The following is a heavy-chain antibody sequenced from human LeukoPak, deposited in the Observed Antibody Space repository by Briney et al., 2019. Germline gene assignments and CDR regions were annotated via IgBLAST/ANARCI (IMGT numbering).Heavy chain of an antibody. V-gene: IGHV4-4*07. Sequence: SETLSLTCTVSGGSISSYYWSWIRQPAGKGLEWIGRIYTSGSTNYNPSLKSRVTMSVDTSKNQFSLKLSSVTAADTAVYYCARDQWLRLYYYGMDVWGQGTTVTVSS. D-gene: IGHD5-12*01. CDR3: ARDQWLRLYYYGMDV. CDR2: IYTSGST. J-gene: IGHJ6*02. CDR1: GGSISSYY.